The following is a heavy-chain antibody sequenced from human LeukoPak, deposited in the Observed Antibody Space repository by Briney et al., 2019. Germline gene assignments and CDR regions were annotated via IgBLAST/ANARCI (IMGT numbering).Heavy chain of an antibody. CDR3: AKESQKGGAPYFDS. V-gene: IGHV3-23*01. CDR1: GFTFSNYG. Sequence: GGSLRLSCAASGFTFSNYGMSWVRQAPGKGPEWVSGIGGGGERTYYADSVKGRFTISRDNPKDTLYLQMNSLRGEDTAVYYCAKESQKGGAPYFDSWGQGALVTVSS. CDR2: IGGGGERT. D-gene: IGHD1-26*01. J-gene: IGHJ4*02.